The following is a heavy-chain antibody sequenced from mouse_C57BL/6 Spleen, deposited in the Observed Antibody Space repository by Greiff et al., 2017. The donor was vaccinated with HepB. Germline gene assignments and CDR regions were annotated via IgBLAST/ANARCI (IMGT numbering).Heavy chain of an antibody. CDR1: GFSLTSYA. CDR3: ALYYDYDEDYAMDY. V-gene: IGHV2-9-1*01. CDR2: IWTGGGT. Sequence: VKLMESGPGLVAPSQSLSITCTVSGFSLTSYAISWVRQPPGKGLEWLGVIWTGGGTNYNSALKSRLSISKDNSKSQVFLKMNSLQTDDTARYYCALYYDYDEDYAMDYWGQGTSVTVSS. J-gene: IGHJ4*01. D-gene: IGHD2-4*01.